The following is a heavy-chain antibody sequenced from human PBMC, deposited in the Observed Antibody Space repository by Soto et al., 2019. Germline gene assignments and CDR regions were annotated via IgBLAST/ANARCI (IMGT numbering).Heavy chain of an antibody. V-gene: IGHV4-34*01. D-gene: IGHD6-13*01. Sequence: QVQLQQWGAGLLKPSETLSLTCAVYGGSFSGYYWSWIRQPPGKGLEWIGEINHSGSTNYNPSLKSRVTISVDTSKNQFSLKLSSVIAADTAVYYCARGRSSSWYGVGYFQHWGQGTLVTVSS. CDR1: GGSFSGYY. CDR3: ARGRSSSWYGVGYFQH. CDR2: INHSGST. J-gene: IGHJ1*01.